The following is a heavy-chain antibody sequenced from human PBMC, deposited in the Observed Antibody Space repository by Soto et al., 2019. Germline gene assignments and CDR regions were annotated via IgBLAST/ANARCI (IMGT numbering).Heavy chain of an antibody. CDR1: GFTFSNYW. CDR2: IKGDGSSI. V-gene: IGHV3-74*01. Sequence: EVQLVESGGGLVQPGESLRLSCAASGFTFSNYWMHWVRQAPGEGLVWVSRIKGDGSSIDYADSVKGRFTVSRDNAENTVYLQMNSLRAEDSATYYCARGGLYAYYNDIWGQGTLVTVSS. CDR3: ARGGLYAYYNDI. J-gene: IGHJ4*02. D-gene: IGHD3-10*01.